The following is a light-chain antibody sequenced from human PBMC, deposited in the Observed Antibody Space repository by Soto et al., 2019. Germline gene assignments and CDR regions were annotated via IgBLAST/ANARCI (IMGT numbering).Light chain of an antibody. J-gene: IGKJ1*01. V-gene: IGKV1-5*03. Sequence: DIQMTQSPSTLSGSVGDRVTITCRASQTIRSWLAWYQQKPGKAPKLLIYKASTLKSGVPSRCSSSGSGTEFTLPISILQADDVAPYCCQHYNSYAEAFGQGTKVALK. CDR1: QTIRSW. CDR3: QHYNSYAEA. CDR2: KAS.